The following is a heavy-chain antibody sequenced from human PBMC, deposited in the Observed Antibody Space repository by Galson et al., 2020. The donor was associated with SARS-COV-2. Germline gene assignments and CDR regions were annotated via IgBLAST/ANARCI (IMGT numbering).Heavy chain of an antibody. D-gene: IGHD6-19*01. V-gene: IGHV4-39*07. Sequence: ASETLSLTCSVSGGSISSGDYYWGWVRQSPGKGLEWIGNTYYGGDTYYNPSLKSRVTISGDTSKNQFSLKLTSVTAADTAVYYCARGSSGWYRIAGPTIWGQGTMVTVAS. CDR2: TYYGGDT. CDR3: ARGSSGWYRIAGPTI. J-gene: IGHJ3*02. CDR1: GGSISSGDYY.